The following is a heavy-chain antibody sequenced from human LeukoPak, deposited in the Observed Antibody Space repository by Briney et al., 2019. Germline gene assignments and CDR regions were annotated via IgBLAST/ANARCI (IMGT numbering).Heavy chain of an antibody. Sequence: SETLSLTCTVSGGSISSSSYYWGWIRQPPGKGLEWIGTIFNSGSTHYNPSLKSRVTISVDTSKNQFSLKLSSVTAADTAVYYCARGRSSMVRGYYYYYMDVWSKGTTVTISS. CDR1: GGSISSSSYY. V-gene: IGHV4-39*07. D-gene: IGHD3-10*01. CDR3: ARGRSSMVRGYYYYYMDV. J-gene: IGHJ6*03. CDR2: IFNSGST.